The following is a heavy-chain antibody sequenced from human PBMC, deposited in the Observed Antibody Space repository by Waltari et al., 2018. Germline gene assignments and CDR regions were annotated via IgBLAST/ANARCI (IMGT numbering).Heavy chain of an antibody. CDR1: GGSISSGGYY. V-gene: IGHV4-31*03. J-gene: IGHJ4*02. CDR2: IYHSGST. CDR3: ARGGISSSGWWVGY. Sequence: QVQLQESGPGLVKPSQTLSLTCTVSGGSISSGGYYWSWIRQHPGKGLEWIGYIYHSGSTYYNPSLKSRVTISVDRSKNQFSLKLSSVTAADTAVYYWARGGISSSGWWVGYWGQGTLVTVSS. D-gene: IGHD6-19*01.